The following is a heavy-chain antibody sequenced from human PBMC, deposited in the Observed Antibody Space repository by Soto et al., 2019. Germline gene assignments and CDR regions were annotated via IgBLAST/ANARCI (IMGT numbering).Heavy chain of an antibody. CDR2: ISWPSGGV. Sequence: EVQLVESGGGLVQPGRSLRLSCAGSGFTFHDFAMHWVRQAPGKGLEWVSGISWPSGGVAYADSVKGRFTVSRDNAKNSLYLQMNSLRPEDTALYYCVTDPTIVVTSNFDYWGQGTLVTVSS. CDR3: VTDPTIVVTSNFDY. J-gene: IGHJ4*02. CDR1: GFTFHDFA. V-gene: IGHV3-9*01. D-gene: IGHD3-22*01.